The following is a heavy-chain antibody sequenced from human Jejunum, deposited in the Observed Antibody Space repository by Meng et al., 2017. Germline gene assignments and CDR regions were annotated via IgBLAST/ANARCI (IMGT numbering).Heavy chain of an antibody. V-gene: IGHV4-31*03. D-gene: IGHD1-1*01. J-gene: IGHJ4*02. CDR2: IHYSGGT. Sequence: QVQPQESGPGLVKPAQTLSLTCTVSGGSMNSAGHYWSWIRQDPGKDLEWIGYIHYSGGTYYNPSLKSRVTISVDTSKNQFSLKVTSVTAADTALYYCTRDNSDNWGQFDYWGQGTLVTVSS. CDR1: GGSMNSAGHY. CDR3: TRDNSDNWGQFDY.